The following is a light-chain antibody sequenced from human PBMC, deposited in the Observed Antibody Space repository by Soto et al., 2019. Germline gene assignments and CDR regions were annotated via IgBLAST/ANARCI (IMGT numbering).Light chain of an antibody. CDR2: KAS. CDR3: QQYNTFSPWT. Sequence: DIQMTQSPSTLSASVGDRVTITCRASQSISSWLAWYQQKPRKAPKLLIYKASSLESGVPSRFSGSGSGTEFTLTISSLQPDDFATYYCQQYNTFSPWTFGQGTKVEIK. J-gene: IGKJ1*01. CDR1: QSISSW. V-gene: IGKV1-5*03.